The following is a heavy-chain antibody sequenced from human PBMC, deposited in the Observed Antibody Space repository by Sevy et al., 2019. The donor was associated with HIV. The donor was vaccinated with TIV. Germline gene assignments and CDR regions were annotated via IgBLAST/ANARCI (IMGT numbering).Heavy chain of an antibody. D-gene: IGHD6-19*01. CDR1: GFTVNDKY. Sequence: GGSLRLSCAISGFTVNDKYIIWVRQAPGKGLEWVSVIFSSGSTHYADSAKGRFTISRDNSKNTVYLQMNSVRAEDTAVYYCVSLFLSYRSGWSYFDYWGQGTLVTISS. J-gene: IGHJ4*02. CDR2: IFSSGST. CDR3: VSLFLSYRSGWSYFDY. V-gene: IGHV3-66*02.